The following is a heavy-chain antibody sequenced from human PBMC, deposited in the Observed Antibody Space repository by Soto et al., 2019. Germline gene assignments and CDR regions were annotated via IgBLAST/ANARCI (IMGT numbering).Heavy chain of an antibody. J-gene: IGHJ4*02. CDR2: VTSSTGNS. CDR3: PRSSNTGGGY. Sequence: PGGSLRLSCSGGGFDLNGYTMHWLRQAPGKGLEWVAAVTSSTGNSFYADYVKWRFSASRDHANSNLYLQMNSLSAEDTVTYYCPRSSNTGGGYWDPGPLVTVSS. CDR1: GFDLNGYT. V-gene: IGHV3-23*01. D-gene: IGHD3-16*01.